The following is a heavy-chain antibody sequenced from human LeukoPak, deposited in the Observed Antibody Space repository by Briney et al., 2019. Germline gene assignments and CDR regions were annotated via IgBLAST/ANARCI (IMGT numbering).Heavy chain of an antibody. Sequence: GGSLRLSCAASGFTFSSYAMSWVRQAPGKGLEWVSAISGSGGSTYYADSVKGRFTISRDNSKSTLYLQMNSLRAEDTAVYYCAKAQTLGVVIMPDFDYWGQGTLVTVSS. D-gene: IGHD3-3*01. CDR1: GFTFSSYA. CDR2: ISGSGGST. CDR3: AKAQTLGVVIMPDFDY. V-gene: IGHV3-23*01. J-gene: IGHJ4*02.